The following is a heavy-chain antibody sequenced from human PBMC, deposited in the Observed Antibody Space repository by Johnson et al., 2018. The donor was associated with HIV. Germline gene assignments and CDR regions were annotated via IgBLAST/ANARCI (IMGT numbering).Heavy chain of an antibody. CDR3: ARDMMGNSDDAFDI. CDR2: IKQDGSEK. J-gene: IGHJ3*02. CDR1: GFTFSSYW. V-gene: IGHV3-7*01. Sequence: EVQLVESGGGLVQPGGSLRLSCAASGFTFSSYWMSWVRQAPGKRLEWVANIKQDGSEKYYVDSVKGRFTISRDNAKNSLYLQMNSLRAEDTAVYYCARDMMGNSDDAFDIWGQGTMVIVSS. D-gene: IGHD3-16*01.